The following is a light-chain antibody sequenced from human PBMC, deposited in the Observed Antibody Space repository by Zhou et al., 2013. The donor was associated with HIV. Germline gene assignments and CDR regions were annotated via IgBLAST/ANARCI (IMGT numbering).Light chain of an antibody. CDR3: QQYDSLPQT. J-gene: IGKJ1*01. CDR1: HIVDSNY. CDR2: GAS. V-gene: IGKV3-20*01. Sequence: EIVLTQSPGTLSLSPGERATLSCRASHIVDSNYLAWYQHKPGQAPRLLIYGASNRATGIPKRFSGSGSGSDFTLFISRLEPEDSAVYYCQQYDSLPQTFGQGTRLEI.